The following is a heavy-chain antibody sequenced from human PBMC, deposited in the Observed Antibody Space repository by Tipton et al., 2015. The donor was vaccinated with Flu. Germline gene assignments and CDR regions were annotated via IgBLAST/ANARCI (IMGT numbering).Heavy chain of an antibody. CDR2: INHSGST. J-gene: IGHJ3*02. D-gene: IGHD1-26*01. CDR1: GGSISSSSYY. V-gene: IGHV4-39*07. CDR3: ANLRGATHDAFDI. Sequence: TLSLTCTVSGGSISSSSYYWGWIRQPPGKGLEWIGEINHSGSTNYNPSLKSRVTISVDTSKNQFSLKLSSVTAADTAVYYCANLRGATHDAFDIWGQGTMVTVSS.